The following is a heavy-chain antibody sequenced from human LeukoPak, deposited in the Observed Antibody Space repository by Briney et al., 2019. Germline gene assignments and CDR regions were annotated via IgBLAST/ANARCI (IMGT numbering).Heavy chain of an antibody. CDR1: GFTFSSYA. D-gene: IGHD1-26*01. CDR3: ASNNGSYRFDY. Sequence: PGGSLRLSCAASGFTFSSYAMHWVRRAPGKGLEWVAVMSYDGSNKYYADSVKGRFTISRDNSKNTLYVQMNSLRAEDTAVYYCASNNGSYRFDYWGQGTLVTVSS. V-gene: IGHV3-30-3*01. CDR2: MSYDGSNK. J-gene: IGHJ4*02.